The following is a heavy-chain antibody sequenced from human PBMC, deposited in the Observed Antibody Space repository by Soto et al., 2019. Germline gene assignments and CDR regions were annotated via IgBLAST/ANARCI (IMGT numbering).Heavy chain of an antibody. J-gene: IGHJ5*02. D-gene: IGHD6-13*01. CDR3: ARGLGSSWFFL. CDR2: IDFDSSPI. Sequence: GGSLRLSCAASGFTFSSYAMSWVRQAPGKGLEWLSYIDFDSSPIKYADSVMGRFTVSRDNAKDSLYLQMNSLRPEDTAIYYCARGLGSSWFFLWGPGTLVTVSS. CDR1: GFTFSSYA. V-gene: IGHV3-48*01.